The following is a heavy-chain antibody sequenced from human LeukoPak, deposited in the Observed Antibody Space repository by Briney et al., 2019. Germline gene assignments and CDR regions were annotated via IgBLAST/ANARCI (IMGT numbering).Heavy chain of an antibody. CDR3: AKDGLGIVGATEGLDY. D-gene: IGHD1-26*01. V-gene: IGHV3-23*01. J-gene: IGHJ4*02. Sequence: GGSLRLSCAASGFTFSSYAMSWVRQAPGKGLEWVSAISGSGGSTYYADSVKGRFTISRDNSKNTLYLQMNSLRAEDTAVYYCAKDGLGIVGATEGLDYWGQGTLVTVSS. CDR2: ISGSGGST. CDR1: GFTFSSYA.